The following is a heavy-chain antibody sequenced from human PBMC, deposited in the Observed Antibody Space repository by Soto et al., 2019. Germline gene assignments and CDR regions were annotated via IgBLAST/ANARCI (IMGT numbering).Heavy chain of an antibody. Sequence: QLQLVESGGGVVQPGGSLRLSCAASGFTFSAYAMHWVRQAPGKGLEWVALMSYDGSTKEYADSVKGRFTISRDNCKNTLSLQMSSLRKEDTALYFCARAGRQWLAKYYFDFWGQGTLVTVSS. CDR3: ARAGRQWLAKYYFDF. J-gene: IGHJ4*02. CDR1: GFTFSAYA. CDR2: MSYDGSTK. D-gene: IGHD6-19*01. V-gene: IGHV3-30-3*01.